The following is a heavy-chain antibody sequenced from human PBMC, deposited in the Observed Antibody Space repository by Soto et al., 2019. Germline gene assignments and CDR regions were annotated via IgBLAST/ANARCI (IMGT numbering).Heavy chain of an antibody. J-gene: IGHJ4*02. CDR1: GGSISSGGYY. CDR2: IYYSGST. V-gene: IGHV4-31*03. Sequence: SETLSLTCTVSGGSISSGGYYWSWIRQHPGKGLEWIGYIYYSGSTYYNPSLKSRVTISVDTSKNQFSLKLSSVTAADTAVYYCASEGYSSSWDAGGVWGQGTLVTVSS. D-gene: IGHD6-13*01. CDR3: ASEGYSSSWDAGGV.